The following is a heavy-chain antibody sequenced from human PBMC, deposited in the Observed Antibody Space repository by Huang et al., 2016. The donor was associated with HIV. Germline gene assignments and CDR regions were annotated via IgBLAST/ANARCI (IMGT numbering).Heavy chain of an antibody. Sequence: QVQLLQSGAEVKKPGSSVKVSCKASGGPFRSYSIAWVRQAPGQGLEWMARLRPVLDSPNYAQKLQGRVRVTADESTSTVYMELRDLRPDDTAVYFCARGSLEYSVSSSLDYWGQGTHVTVSS. V-gene: IGHV1-69*13. D-gene: IGHD4-4*01. CDR2: LRPVLDSP. CDR3: ARGSLEYSVSSSLDY. J-gene: IGHJ4*02. CDR1: GGPFRSYS.